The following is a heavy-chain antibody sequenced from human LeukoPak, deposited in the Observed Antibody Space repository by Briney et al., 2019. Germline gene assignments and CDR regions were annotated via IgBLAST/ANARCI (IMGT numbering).Heavy chain of an antibody. CDR2: ISSNGGST. CDR3: AREPDYYGSGSYFDY. CDR1: GFTFSSYA. J-gene: IGHJ4*02. Sequence: PGGSLRLSCAASGFTFSSYAMHWVRQAPGKGLEYVSAISSNGGSTYYANSVKGRFTISRDNSKNTRYLQMGSLRAEDMAVYYCAREPDYYGSGSYFDYWGQGTLVTVSS. D-gene: IGHD3-10*01. V-gene: IGHV3-64*01.